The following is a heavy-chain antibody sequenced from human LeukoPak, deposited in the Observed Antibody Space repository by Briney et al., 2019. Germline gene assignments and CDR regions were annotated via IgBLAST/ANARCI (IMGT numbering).Heavy chain of an antibody. Sequence: ASVKVSCKASGYTFTSYGITWVRQAPGQGLEWMGWISAHNGKTNYAQKFQGRVTMTTDTYTRTAYMELRSLRSDDTAVYYCARGDVVVSAAVRFDPWGQGTLVTVSS. D-gene: IGHD2-2*01. J-gene: IGHJ5*02. CDR3: ARGDVVVSAAVRFDP. CDR2: ISAHNGKT. CDR1: GYTFTSYG. V-gene: IGHV1-18*01.